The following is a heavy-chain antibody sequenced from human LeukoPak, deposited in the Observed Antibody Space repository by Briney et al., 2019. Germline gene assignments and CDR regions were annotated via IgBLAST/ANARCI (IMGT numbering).Heavy chain of an antibody. CDR3: ARTLFGYDFGRRFAFDI. D-gene: IGHD3-3*01. J-gene: IGHJ3*02. CDR1: GGSFSDYY. Sequence: SETLSLTCAVYGGSFSDYYWSWIRQPPGKGLEWIGEINHSGSTNYNPSLKSRVTISVDTSKNQFSLKLSSVTAADTAVYYCARTLFGYDFGRRFAFDIWGQGTMVTVSS. V-gene: IGHV4-34*01. CDR2: INHSGST.